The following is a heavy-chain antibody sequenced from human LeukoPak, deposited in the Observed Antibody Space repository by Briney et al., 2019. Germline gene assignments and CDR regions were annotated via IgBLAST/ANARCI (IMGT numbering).Heavy chain of an antibody. CDR1: GFTFSSYW. CDR2: IKQDGSEK. Sequence: GGSLRLSCAASGFTFSSYWMSWVRQAPGKGLEWVANIKQDGSEKYYVDSVKGRFTISRDNAKNSLYLQMNSLRAEDTGVYYCARTRGYSYGTYFDYWGQGTLVTVSS. D-gene: IGHD5-18*01. CDR3: ARTRGYSYGTYFDY. J-gene: IGHJ4*02. V-gene: IGHV3-7*01.